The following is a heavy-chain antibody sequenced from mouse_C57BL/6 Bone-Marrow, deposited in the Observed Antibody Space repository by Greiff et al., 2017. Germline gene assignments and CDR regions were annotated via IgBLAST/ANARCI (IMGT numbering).Heavy chain of an antibody. CDR2: IDPSDSYT. CDR3: ARAAPTVVATGAMDY. V-gene: IGHV1-59*01. Sequence: QVQLQQPGAELVRPGTSVKLSCKASGYTFTSYWMHWVKQRPGQGLEWIGVIDPSDSYTNYNQKFKGKATLTVDTSSSTAYMQLSSLTSEDSAVYYCARAAPTVVATGAMDYWGQGTSVTVSS. D-gene: IGHD1-1*01. CDR1: GYTFTSYW. J-gene: IGHJ4*01.